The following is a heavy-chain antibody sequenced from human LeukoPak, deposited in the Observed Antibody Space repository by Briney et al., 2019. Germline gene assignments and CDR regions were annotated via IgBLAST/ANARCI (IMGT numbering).Heavy chain of an antibody. Sequence: PGGSLRLSCAASGFTFSGNAMTWVRQAPGKGLEWVSTILGSGSTTYYADSVKGRFTISRDNSKNTLYLQMNSLRGEDTAVYFCAEARGATVPKLFFDYWGQGTLVTVSS. V-gene: IGHV3-23*01. CDR1: GFTFSGNA. J-gene: IGHJ4*02. CDR2: ILGSGSTT. D-gene: IGHD3-10*01. CDR3: AEARGATVPKLFFDY.